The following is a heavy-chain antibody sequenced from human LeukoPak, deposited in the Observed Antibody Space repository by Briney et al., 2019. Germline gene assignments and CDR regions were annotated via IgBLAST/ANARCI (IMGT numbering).Heavy chain of an antibody. J-gene: IGHJ4*02. V-gene: IGHV4-34*01. CDR3: ARAGGGDIVVVPAAISYFDY. CDR1: GGSFSGYY. D-gene: IGHD2-2*01. Sequence: KPSETLSLTCAVYGGSFSGYYWSWIRQPPGKGREWMGEINHSGSTNYNPSLKSRVTISVDTSKNQFSLKLRSVTAADTAVYYWARAGGGDIVVVPAAISYFDYWGQGTLVTVSS. CDR2: INHSGST.